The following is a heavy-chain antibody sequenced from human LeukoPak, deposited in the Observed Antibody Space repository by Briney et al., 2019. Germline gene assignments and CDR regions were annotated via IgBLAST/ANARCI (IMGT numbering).Heavy chain of an antibody. J-gene: IGHJ5*02. CDR3: ARASRGYDFWSGYYDPQFDP. CDR1: GYSFTSYW. D-gene: IGHD3-3*01. Sequence: GESLKISCKGSGYSFTSYWIGWVRQMPGKGPEWMGIIYPGDSDTRYSPSFQGQVTISADKSISTAYLQWSSLKASDTAMYYCARASRGYDFWSGYYDPQFDPWGQGTLVTVSS. V-gene: IGHV5-51*01. CDR2: IYPGDSDT.